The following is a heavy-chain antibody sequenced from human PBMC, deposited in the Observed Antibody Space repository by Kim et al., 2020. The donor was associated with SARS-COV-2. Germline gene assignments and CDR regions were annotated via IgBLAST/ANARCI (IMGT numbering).Heavy chain of an antibody. CDR2: INEDGSEK. J-gene: IGHJ4*02. CDR1: GFTFNKFW. CDR3: ARSSGTYFAAWAY. Sequence: GGSLRLSCAVSGFTFNKFWMSWVRQAPGERPEWVANINEDGSEKHYLDSVNGRFTVSRDNAENSLYLEMNSLRVEDTAMYYCARSSGTYFAAWAYWGLWTLVTVSS. D-gene: IGHD1-26*01. V-gene: IGHV3-7*01.